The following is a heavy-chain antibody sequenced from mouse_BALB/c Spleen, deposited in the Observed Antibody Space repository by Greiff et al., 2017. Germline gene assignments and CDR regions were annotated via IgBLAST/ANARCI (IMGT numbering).Heavy chain of an antibody. D-gene: IGHD1-1*01. Sequence: VQLQQSGPDLVKPGASVKISCTASGYTFTDYNMPWVHQSHGKSLEWIGNIYPYNGGTDYHHKFKSKATLTVDNSSSTAYMELRSLTSEDSAVYYCERCGSSLYYAMDYWGQGTSVTVSS. V-gene: IGHV1S29*02. CDR2: IYPYNGGT. J-gene: IGHJ4*01. CDR3: ERCGSSLYYAMDY. CDR1: GYTFTDYN.